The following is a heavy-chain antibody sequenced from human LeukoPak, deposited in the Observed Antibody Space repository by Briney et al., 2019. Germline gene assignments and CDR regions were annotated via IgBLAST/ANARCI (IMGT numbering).Heavy chain of an antibody. CDR2: ISSSSSTI. V-gene: IGHV3-48*02. J-gene: IGHJ4*02. CDR1: GFTFSSYS. CDR3: ATCYYYDSSGYSNYFDY. D-gene: IGHD3-22*01. Sequence: GWSLRLSCAASGFTFSSYSMTWVRQAPGKGLEWVSYISSSSSTIYYADSVKGRFTISRDNAKNSLCLQMNSLRDEDTAVYYCATCYYYDSSGYSNYFDYWGQGTLVTVSS.